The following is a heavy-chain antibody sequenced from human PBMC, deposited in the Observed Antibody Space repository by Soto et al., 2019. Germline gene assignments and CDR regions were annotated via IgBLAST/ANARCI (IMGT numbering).Heavy chain of an antibody. Sequence: LGESLKISCKGSGYSFTSYWISWVRQMPGKGLEWMGRIDPSDSYTNYSPSFQGHVTISADKSISTAYLQWSSLKASDTAMYYCARLPWGTPLARYSSSWYPWFDPWGQGTLVTVSS. CDR2: IDPSDSYT. D-gene: IGHD6-13*01. V-gene: IGHV5-10-1*01. CDR1: GYSFTSYW. CDR3: ARLPWGTPLARYSSSWYPWFDP. J-gene: IGHJ5*02.